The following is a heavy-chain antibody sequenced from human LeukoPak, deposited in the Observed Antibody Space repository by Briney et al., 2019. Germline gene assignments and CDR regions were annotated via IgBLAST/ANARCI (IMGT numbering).Heavy chain of an antibody. Sequence: ASVKVSCKASGYTFTSYGISWVRQAPGQGLEWMGWINPNSGGTNYAQKFQGRVTMTRDTSINTAYMELSRLRSDDTAVYYCARSHDYCGGDCYPDYWGQGALVTVSS. J-gene: IGHJ4*02. V-gene: IGHV1-2*02. CDR2: INPNSGGT. CDR1: GYTFTSYG. D-gene: IGHD2-21*02. CDR3: ARSHDYCGGDCYPDY.